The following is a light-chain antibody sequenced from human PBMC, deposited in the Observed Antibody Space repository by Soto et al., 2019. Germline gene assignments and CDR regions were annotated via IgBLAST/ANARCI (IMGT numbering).Light chain of an antibody. Sequence: SALTQPASVSGSPGQSITISCTGTSIDVGSYNLVSWYQQHPGKAPKLMIYEGSKRPSGVSNRFSGSKSGNTASLTISGLQAEDEADYYCCSYAGSPYVFGIGTKVTVL. J-gene: IGLJ1*01. CDR1: SIDVGSYNL. CDR2: EGS. CDR3: CSYAGSPYV. V-gene: IGLV2-23*01.